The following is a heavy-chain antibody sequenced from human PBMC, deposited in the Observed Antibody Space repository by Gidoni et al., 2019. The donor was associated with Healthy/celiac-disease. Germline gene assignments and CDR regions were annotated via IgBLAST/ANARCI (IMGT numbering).Heavy chain of an antibody. CDR2: ISWNSGSI. Sequence: EVQLVESGGGLVQPGRSLRLSCAASGLPFDDDAMHWVRQAPGKGLEWVSGISWNSGSIGYADSVKGRFTISRDNAKNSLYLQMNSLRAEDTALYYCAKGHIVGATTPSYFDYWGQGTLVTVSS. D-gene: IGHD1-26*01. V-gene: IGHV3-9*01. CDR1: GLPFDDDA. J-gene: IGHJ4*02. CDR3: AKGHIVGATTPSYFDY.